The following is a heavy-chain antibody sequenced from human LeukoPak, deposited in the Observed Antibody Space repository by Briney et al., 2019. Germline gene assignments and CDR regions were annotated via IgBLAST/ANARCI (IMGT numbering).Heavy chain of an antibody. D-gene: IGHD3-22*01. CDR2: ISAYNGNT. V-gene: IGHV1-18*01. Sequence: GASVKVSCKASGYTFTSYGISWVRQAPGQGLEWMGWISAYNGNTNYAQKLQGRVTMTTDTSTSTAYMELRSLRSDDTAVYYCARGKDSSGHYYTKPSTYYYYYMDVWGKGTTVTVSS. J-gene: IGHJ6*03. CDR1: GYTFTSYG. CDR3: ARGKDSSGHYYTKPSTYYYYYMDV.